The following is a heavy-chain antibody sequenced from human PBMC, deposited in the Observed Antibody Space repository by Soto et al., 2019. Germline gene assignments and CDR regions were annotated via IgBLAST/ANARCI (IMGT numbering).Heavy chain of an antibody. Sequence: SSETLSLTCSVSGDSVSSGDYYWSWIRQPPGKGLEWIGHVYFSGSTNYIPSLKSRLTVSVDTAKNQFSLKLNSVTAADTAVYYCARIPVDTYMIYWSDPWGQGTQVTV. V-gene: IGHV4-61*08. D-gene: IGHD3-16*01. CDR2: VYFSGST. CDR3: ARIPVDTYMIYWSDP. CDR1: GDSVSSGDYY. J-gene: IGHJ5*02.